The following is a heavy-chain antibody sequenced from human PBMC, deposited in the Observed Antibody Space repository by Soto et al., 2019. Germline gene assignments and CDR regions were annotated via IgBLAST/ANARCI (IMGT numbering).Heavy chain of an antibody. CDR3: ARDDHLEGLHY. J-gene: IGHJ4*02. Sequence: ETXSLTCTVSGGSXXXXXXSXIRQPPGKGLEWIGYIYYSGSTNYNPSLKSRVTISVDTSKNQFSLKLSSVTAADTAVYYCARDDHLEGLHYWGQGTLVTVSS. V-gene: IGHV4-59*01. CDR1: GGSXXXXX. CDR2: IYYSGST.